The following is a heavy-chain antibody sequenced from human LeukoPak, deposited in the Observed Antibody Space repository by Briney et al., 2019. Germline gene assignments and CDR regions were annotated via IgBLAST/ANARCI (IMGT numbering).Heavy chain of an antibody. Sequence: SVKVSCKASGGTFSSYTISWVRQAPGQGLEWMGRIIPILGIANYAQKFQGRVTITADKSTSTAYMELGSLRSEDTAVYYCASAVYAMDYYYYGMDVWGQGTTVTVSS. J-gene: IGHJ6*02. CDR2: IIPILGIA. CDR1: GGTFSSYT. CDR3: ASAVYAMDYYYYGMDV. V-gene: IGHV1-69*02. D-gene: IGHD2-8*01.